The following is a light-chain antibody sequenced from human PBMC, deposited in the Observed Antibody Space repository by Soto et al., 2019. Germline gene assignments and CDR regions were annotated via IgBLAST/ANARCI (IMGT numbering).Light chain of an antibody. CDR1: QRVSSSY. J-gene: IGKJ1*01. CDR2: GAS. V-gene: IGKV3-20*01. Sequence: EIVLTQSPGTLSLSPGERATLSCGASQRVSSSYLAWYQQKPGQAPRLLIYGASSRATGSPDRFSGSGSGTDFALTISRLEPEGFAVYYCQQYGSSRTFGQGTKVEIK. CDR3: QQYGSSRT.